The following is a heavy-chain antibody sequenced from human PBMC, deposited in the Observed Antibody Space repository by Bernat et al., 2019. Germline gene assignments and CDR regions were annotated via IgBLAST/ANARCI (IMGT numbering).Heavy chain of an antibody. CDR3: ARVSIVVVVAATKIHNWFDP. CDR2: IYYSGST. CDR1: GGSISSSSYY. V-gene: IGHV4-39*01. D-gene: IGHD2-15*01. J-gene: IGHJ5*02. Sequence: QLQLQESGPGLVKPSETLSLTCTVSGGSISSSSYYWGWIRQSPGKGLEWIGSIYYSGSTYYNPSLKSRVTISVDTSKNQFSLKLSSVTAADTAVYYCARVSIVVVVAATKIHNWFDPWGQGTLVTVSS.